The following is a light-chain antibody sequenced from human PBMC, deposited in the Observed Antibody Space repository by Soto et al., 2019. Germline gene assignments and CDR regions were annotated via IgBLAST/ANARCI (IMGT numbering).Light chain of an antibody. CDR3: ATWDDSLNGLYV. CDR2: RNN. V-gene: IGLV1-47*01. Sequence: QSVLSQPRSASGTAGEGVTISCSGSTSNIGRNYVCWYQQLPETPAKLLIYRNNQGPSVVPDRSSGSKSGTSASLAISGLRSDDEADYFCATWDDSLNGLYVFGTGTKGTVL. J-gene: IGLJ1*01. CDR1: TSNIGRNY.